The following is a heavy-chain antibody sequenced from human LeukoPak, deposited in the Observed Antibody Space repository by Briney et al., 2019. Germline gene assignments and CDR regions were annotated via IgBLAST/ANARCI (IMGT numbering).Heavy chain of an antibody. J-gene: IGHJ1*01. CDR3: ARDPVAAAGPNVEYFQH. Sequence: PGGSLRLSCAASGFTFSSYAMHWVRQAPGKGLEWVAVISYDRSNKYYADSVKGRFTISRDNSKNTLYLQMNSLRAEDTAVYYCARDPVAAAGPNVEYFQHWGQGTLVTVSS. CDR1: GFTFSSYA. D-gene: IGHD6-13*01. V-gene: IGHV3-30-3*01. CDR2: ISYDRSNK.